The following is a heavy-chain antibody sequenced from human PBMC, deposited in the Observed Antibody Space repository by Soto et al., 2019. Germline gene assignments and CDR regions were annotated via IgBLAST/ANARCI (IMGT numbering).Heavy chain of an antibody. CDR3: ASYPLRSSGYNY. V-gene: IGHV4-31*03. D-gene: IGHD3-22*01. CDR1: GGSISSGGYY. J-gene: IGHJ4*02. CDR2: IYYSGST. Sequence: PSETLSLTCTVSGGSISSGGYYWSWIRQHPGKGLEWIGYIYYSGSTYYNPSLKSRVTISVDTSKNQFSLKLSSVTAADMAVYYCASYPLRSSGYNYWGQGTLVTVSS.